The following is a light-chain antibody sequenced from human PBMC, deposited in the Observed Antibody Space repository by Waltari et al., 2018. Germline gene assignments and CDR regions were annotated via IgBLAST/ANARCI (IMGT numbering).Light chain of an antibody. V-gene: IGKV1-5*01. Sequence: DIQMTQFPSTLSASVGDRLTITCRSSQSINDWLPWYQQKPGKAPEHLIYAASTLQSGVPSRFSGSGSGTDFTLTISCLQSEDFATYYCQQYYSFPLTFGGGTKVEIK. J-gene: IGKJ4*01. CDR2: AAS. CDR1: QSINDW. CDR3: QQYYSFPLT.